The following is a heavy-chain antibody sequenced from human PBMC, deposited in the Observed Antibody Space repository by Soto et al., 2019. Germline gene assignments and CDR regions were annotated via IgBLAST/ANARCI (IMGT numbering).Heavy chain of an antibody. CDR2: ISGSGGST. D-gene: IGHD2-2*01. V-gene: IGHV3-23*01. Sequence: PGGSLRLSCAASGFTFSSYAMSWVRQAPGKGLEWVSAISGSGGSTYYADSVKGRFTISRDNSKNTLYLQMSSLRAEDTAVYYRAKSMENSFIVVVPAASDYWAQGTLVTASS. CDR1: GFTFSSYA. J-gene: IGHJ4*02. CDR3: AKSMENSFIVVVPAASDY.